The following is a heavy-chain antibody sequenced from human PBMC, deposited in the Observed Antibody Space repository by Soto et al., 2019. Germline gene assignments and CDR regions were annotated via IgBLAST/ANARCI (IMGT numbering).Heavy chain of an antibody. J-gene: IGHJ6*03. CDR2: VYYSGST. D-gene: IGHD3-3*01. CDR3: ARRCHYDFWSGYYRYYYYYMDV. V-gene: IGHV4-59*08. Sequence: PSETLSLTCTVSGGSMNYYYWSWIRQSPGKGLEWIGYVYYSGSTNYNPSLKSRVTISVDTSKNQFSLKLSSVTAADTAVYYCARRCHYDFWSGYYRYYYYYMDVWGKGTTVTVSS. CDR1: GGSMNYYY.